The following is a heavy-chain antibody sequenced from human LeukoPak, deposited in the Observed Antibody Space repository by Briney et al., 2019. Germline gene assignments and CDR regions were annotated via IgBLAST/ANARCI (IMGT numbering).Heavy chain of an antibody. CDR3: TTPLTIFGVTVNMDV. CDR2: IKSNTEGGTT. Sequence: GGSLRLSCAASGFTLSNSWMSWVRQAPGKAGEWCGRIKSNTEGGTTEYAATVKGRFHMSRDDSQNTLYLKINSLKTEDTAVYYCTTPLTIFGVTVNMDVWGKGTTVTVSS. V-gene: IGHV3-15*01. D-gene: IGHD3-3*01. CDR1: GFTLSNSW. J-gene: IGHJ6*03.